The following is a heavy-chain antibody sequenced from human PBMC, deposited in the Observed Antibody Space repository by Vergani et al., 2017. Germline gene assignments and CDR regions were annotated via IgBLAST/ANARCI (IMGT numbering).Heavy chain of an antibody. D-gene: IGHD5-18*01. V-gene: IGHV4-39*01. CDR3: ATLGIQLWMHFDY. J-gene: IGHJ4*02. CDR1: GGSISSSSYY. Sequence: QLQLQESGPGLVTPSETLSLTCTVSGGSISSSSYYWGWIRQPPGKGLEWIGSIYYSGSTYYNPSLKSRVTISVDTSKNQFSLKLSSVTAADTAVYYCATLGIQLWMHFDYWGQGTLVTVSS. CDR2: IYYSGST.